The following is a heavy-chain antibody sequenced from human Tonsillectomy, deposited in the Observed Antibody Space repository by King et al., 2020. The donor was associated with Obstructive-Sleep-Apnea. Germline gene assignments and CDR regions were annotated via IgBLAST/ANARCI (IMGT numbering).Heavy chain of an antibody. CDR1: GGSISSSSYY. CDR2: IYYSGST. CDR3: ARGSRYYYDGSGYYYFDY. V-gene: IGHV4-39*07. J-gene: IGHJ4*02. D-gene: IGHD3-22*01. Sequence: LQLQESGPGLVKPSETLSLTCTVSGGSISSSSYYWGWIRQPPGKGLEWIGTIYYSGSTYYNPSLKSRVTISVDTSKNQFSLKLSSVTAADTAVYYFARGSRYYYDGSGYYYFDYWGQGTLVTVSS.